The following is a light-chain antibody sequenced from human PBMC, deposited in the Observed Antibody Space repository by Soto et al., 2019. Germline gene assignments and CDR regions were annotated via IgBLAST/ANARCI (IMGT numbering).Light chain of an antibody. Sequence: EIVLTQSPGTLSLSPGERATLSCRASQSVSSRSLAWYQQKPGQAPTLLIYDASSRAPGIPDRFSGSGSGTDFALTISRLEPEDFAVYYCQQYGTSPRTVGQGTKVDIK. CDR3: QQYGTSPRT. CDR1: QSVSSRS. V-gene: IGKV3-20*01. CDR2: DAS. J-gene: IGKJ1*01.